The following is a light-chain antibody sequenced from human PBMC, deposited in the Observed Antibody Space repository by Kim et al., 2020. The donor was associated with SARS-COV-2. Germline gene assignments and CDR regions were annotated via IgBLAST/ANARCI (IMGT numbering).Light chain of an antibody. Sequence: PGGTVTLSCDSSTGDVTSGHYPYWFQQKPGQAPRTLIYDTNNKHSWTLARFSGSLLGGKAALTLSGAQPEDEADYYCLLYDSGARVFGGGTQLTVL. V-gene: IGLV7-46*01. CDR2: DTN. CDR1: TGDVTSGHY. J-gene: IGLJ3*02. CDR3: LLYDSGARV.